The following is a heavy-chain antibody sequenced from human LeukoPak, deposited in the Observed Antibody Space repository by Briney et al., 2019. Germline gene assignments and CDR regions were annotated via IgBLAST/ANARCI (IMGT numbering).Heavy chain of an antibody. Sequence: GGSLRLSCAASGFTFTSHWMSWVRQAPGKGLEWVANIKTDGSEKYYVDSVKGRFTISRDNAKNSLYLQMNSLRAEDTAVYYCARVLGAQGYWGQGTLVTVSS. J-gene: IGHJ4*02. CDR2: IKTDGSEK. CDR1: GFTFTSHW. CDR3: ARVLGAQGY. V-gene: IGHV3-7*01. D-gene: IGHD1-26*01.